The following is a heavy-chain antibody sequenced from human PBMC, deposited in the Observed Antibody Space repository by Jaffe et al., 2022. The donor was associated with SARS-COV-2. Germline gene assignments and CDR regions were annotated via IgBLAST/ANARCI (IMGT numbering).Heavy chain of an antibody. D-gene: IGHD6-19*01. V-gene: IGHV3-23*01. Sequence: EVQLLESGGGLVQPGGSLRLSCAASGFTFSSYAMSWVRQAPGKGLEWVSAISGSGGSTYYADSVKGRFTISRDNSKNTLYLQMNSLRAEDTAVYYCAKSPGKVAGTEFWFDPWGQGTLVTVSS. CDR3: AKSPGKVAGTEFWFDP. CDR1: GFTFSSYA. J-gene: IGHJ5*02. CDR2: ISGSGGST.